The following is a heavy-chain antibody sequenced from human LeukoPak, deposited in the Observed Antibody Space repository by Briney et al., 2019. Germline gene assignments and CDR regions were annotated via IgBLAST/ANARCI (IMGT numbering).Heavy chain of an antibody. CDR2: INSDGSST. D-gene: IGHD4-17*01. CDR3: AKGHSDYGTGFDL. V-gene: IGHV3-74*01. Sequence: PGGSLRLSCAASGFTFSSYWMHWVRQAPGKGLVWVSRINSDGSSTSYADSVKGRFTISRDNAKNTLYLQMNSLRAEDTTIYYCAKGHSDYGTGFDLWGRGTLVTVSS. J-gene: IGHJ4*02. CDR1: GFTFSSYW.